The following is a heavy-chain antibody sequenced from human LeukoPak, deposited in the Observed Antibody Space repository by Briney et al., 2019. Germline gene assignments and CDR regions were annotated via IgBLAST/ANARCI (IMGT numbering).Heavy chain of an antibody. V-gene: IGHV3-30*03. CDR2: ISYDGRSK. Sequence: GRSLRLSCAASGFTFNSYGMHWVRQVPGKGLEWVAVISYDGRSKKYADPVKGRFTISRDNSKNTLYLQMNSLRADDTAVYYCARGFPHYYDSRGIKFDYWGQGTLVTVSS. D-gene: IGHD3-22*01. CDR1: GFTFNSYG. J-gene: IGHJ4*02. CDR3: ARGFPHYYDSRGIKFDY.